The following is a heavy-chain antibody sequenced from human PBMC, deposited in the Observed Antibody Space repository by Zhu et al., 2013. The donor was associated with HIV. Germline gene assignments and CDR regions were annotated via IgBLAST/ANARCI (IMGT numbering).Heavy chain of an antibody. D-gene: IGHD6-19*01. CDR3: ARRTVAGQDGMDV. CDR1: GGTFSSYT. Sequence: QVQLVQSGAEVKKPGSSVKVSCKASGGTFSSYTISWVRQAPGQGLEWMGRIIPILGIANYAQKFQGRVTITADKSTSTAYMELSSLRSEDTAVYYCARRTVAGQDGMDVWGQGTTVTVSS. V-gene: IGHV1-69*02. J-gene: IGHJ6*02. CDR2: IIPILGIA.